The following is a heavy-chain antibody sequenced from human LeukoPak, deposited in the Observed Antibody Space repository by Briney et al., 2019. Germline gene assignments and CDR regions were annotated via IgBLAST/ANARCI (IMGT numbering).Heavy chain of an antibody. D-gene: IGHD4-17*01. CDR1: GFTFNTYW. V-gene: IGHV3-7*01. CDR2: IKQDGSEK. Sequence: GGSLRLSCAASGFTFNTYWMSWVRQAPGKGLEWVANIKQDGSEKYYVDSVKGRFTISRDNAKNSLYLQMNSLRAEDTAVYYCTRDEYGKTGHWGQGALVTVSS. CDR3: TRDEYGKTGH. J-gene: IGHJ4*02.